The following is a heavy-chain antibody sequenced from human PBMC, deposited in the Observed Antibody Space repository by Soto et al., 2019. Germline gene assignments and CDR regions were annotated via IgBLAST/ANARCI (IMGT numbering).Heavy chain of an antibody. CDR2: INWKSDI. V-gene: IGHV3-9*01. D-gene: IGHD3-22*01. J-gene: IGHJ4*02. CDR1: GFTFDDNA. CDR3: AKLSSQSSGYYYPLDS. Sequence: GGSLRLSCAVSGFTFDDNAMHWVRQAPEKGLEWVSGINWKSDIGYADSVKGRFTISRDSSKNTLSLQMNSLSAEDTALYYCAKLSSQSSGYYYPLDSWGQGTLVTVSS.